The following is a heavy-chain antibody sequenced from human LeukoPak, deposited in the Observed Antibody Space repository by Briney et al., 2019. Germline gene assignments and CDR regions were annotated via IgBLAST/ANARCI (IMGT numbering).Heavy chain of an antibody. V-gene: IGHV1-2*02. CDR1: GYTFTGYY. CDR3: ASSGLWFGELLSGYYMDV. CDR2: INPNSGGT. J-gene: IGHJ6*03. D-gene: IGHD3-10*01. Sequence: ASVKVSCKASGYTFTGYYMHWVRQAPGQGLEWMGWINPNSGGTNYAQKFQGRVTMTRDTSISTAYMELSRLRSDDTAVYYCASSGLWFGELLSGYYMDVWGKGTTVTVSS.